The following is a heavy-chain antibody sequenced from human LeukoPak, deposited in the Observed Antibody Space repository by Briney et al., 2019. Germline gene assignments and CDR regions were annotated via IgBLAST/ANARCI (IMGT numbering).Heavy chain of an antibody. CDR3: ARGQDHYYYYMDV. Sequence: SETLSLTCAVYGGSFSGYYWSWIRQPPGKGLEWIGGINHSGSTNYNPSLKSRVTISVDTSKNQFSLKLSSVTAADTAVYYCARGQDHYYYYMDVWGKGTTVTVSS. CDR1: GGSFSGYY. CDR2: INHSGST. V-gene: IGHV4-34*01. J-gene: IGHJ6*03.